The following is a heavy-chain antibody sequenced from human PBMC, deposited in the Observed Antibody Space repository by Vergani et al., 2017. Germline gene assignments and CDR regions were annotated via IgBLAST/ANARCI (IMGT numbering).Heavy chain of an antibody. CDR2: LCPSGST. CDR1: GAPISYWC. D-gene: IGHD2-15*01. CDR3: ARSRPYCTSGSCPAI. J-gene: IGHJ4*02. V-gene: IGHV4-4*07. Sequence: QVQMQESGPGLVKNSETLALTCSASGAPISYWCWSWLRQPAGKGLEWIGRLCPSGSTNYKPSLKSRVTMSIDTSKNQFSLKLTSVTAADTAVYYCARSRPYCTSGSCPAIWGQGTLVTVSS.